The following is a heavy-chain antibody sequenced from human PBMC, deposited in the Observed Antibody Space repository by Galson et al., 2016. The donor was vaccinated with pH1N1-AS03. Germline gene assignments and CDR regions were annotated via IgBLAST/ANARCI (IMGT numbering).Heavy chain of an antibody. V-gene: IGHV3-64*01. J-gene: IGHJ4*02. D-gene: IGHD6-13*01. CDR2: ISSSGGST. Sequence: SLRLSCAASGFTFSRNAVYWVRQAPGKGLEFVSAISSSGGSTYYANSVKDRFIISRDNSKNMLYLQMGSLRAEDKAVYYCVRGDPVTAGGTGCDYWGQGTLVTVSS. CDR3: VRGDPVTAGGTGCDY. CDR1: GFTFSRNA.